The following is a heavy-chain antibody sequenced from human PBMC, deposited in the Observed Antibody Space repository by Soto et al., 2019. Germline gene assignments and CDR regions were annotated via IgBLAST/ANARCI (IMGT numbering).Heavy chain of an antibody. V-gene: IGHV3-23*01. J-gene: IGHJ5*02. CDR1: GFTFSSYA. CDR3: AKDLHWAQPWFDP. Sequence: QPWGSRRLSCAASGFTFSSYAMSWVRQAPGKGLEWVSAISGSGGSTYYADSVRGRFTISRDNSKNTLYLQMNSLRAEDTAVYYCAKDLHWAQPWFDPWGQGTLVTVSS. CDR2: ISGSGGST. D-gene: IGHD3-16*01.